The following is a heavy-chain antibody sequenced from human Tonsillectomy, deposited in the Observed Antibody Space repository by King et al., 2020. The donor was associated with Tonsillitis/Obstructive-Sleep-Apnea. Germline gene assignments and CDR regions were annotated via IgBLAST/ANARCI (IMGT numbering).Heavy chain of an antibody. Sequence: QLQESGPGLVKPSETLSLTCTVSGGSISSSGYYWGWIRQPPGKGLEWIGSIYYSGSTYHNPSLKSRVTISVEPSKNQFSLKLSSVTAADTAVYYCARSSTSLNWFDPWGQGTLVTVSS. V-gene: IGHV4-39*01. CDR3: ARSSTSLNWFDP. D-gene: IGHD2-2*01. CDR1: GGSISSSGYY. CDR2: IYYSGST. J-gene: IGHJ5*02.